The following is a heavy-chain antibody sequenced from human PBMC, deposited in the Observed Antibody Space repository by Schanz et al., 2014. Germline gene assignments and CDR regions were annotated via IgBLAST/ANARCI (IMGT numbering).Heavy chain of an antibody. Sequence: QLQLVQSGAEVKKPGSSVKVSCKLSGGTFSSYTISWMRQAPGQGLEWMGKIIPVLNIAAYAQRFQGRVSVTADPSTNTAYMALSSLTAKDPAVHSCASGRGFYDYWGQGTLVTVSS. V-gene: IGHV1-69*02. J-gene: IGHJ4*02. CDR1: GGTFSSYT. CDR3: ASGRGFYDY. D-gene: IGHD3-10*01. CDR2: IIPVLNIA.